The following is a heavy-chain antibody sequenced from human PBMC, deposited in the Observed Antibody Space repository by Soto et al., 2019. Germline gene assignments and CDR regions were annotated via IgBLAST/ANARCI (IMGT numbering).Heavy chain of an antibody. CDR2: IYPGDHET. V-gene: IGHV5-51*01. Sequence: GESLKISCQCSGYTFSNFWIGWVRQLPGKGLEWMGIIYPGDHETRYSPSFHGKVTISADKSINTAYLQWNSLEASDTAFYFCARSPRSSPYSDYWGQGALVTVS. J-gene: IGHJ4*02. CDR1: GYTFSNFW. CDR3: ARSPRSSPYSDY. D-gene: IGHD6-13*01.